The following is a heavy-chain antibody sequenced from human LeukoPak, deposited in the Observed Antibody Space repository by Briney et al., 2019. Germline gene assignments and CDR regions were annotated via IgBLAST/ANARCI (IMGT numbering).Heavy chain of an antibody. J-gene: IGHJ5*02. CDR2: IYRGGFT. CDR3: AREFLGFHP. CDR1: GFTVSDYY. D-gene: IGHD2/OR15-2a*01. V-gene: IGHV3-53*01. Sequence: GGSLRLSCAASGFTVSDYYMNWVRQAPGKGLEWVSVIYRGGFTYYADSVRGRFSISRDNSKNTLYLQMNSLRAEDTALYYCAREFLGFHPWGQGTLVTVSS.